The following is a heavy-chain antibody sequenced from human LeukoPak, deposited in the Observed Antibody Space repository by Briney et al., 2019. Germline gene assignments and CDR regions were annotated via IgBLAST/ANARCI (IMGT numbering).Heavy chain of an antibody. D-gene: IGHD6-13*01. CDR1: GGSISSYY. CDR2: IYTSGST. J-gene: IGHJ4*02. CDR3: ARTTPRYIAAAGRYFDY. Sequence: SETLSLTCTVSGGSISSYYWSWIRQPAGKGLEWIGRIYTSGSTNYNPSLKSRVTMSVDTSKNQFSLKLSSVTAADTAVYYCARTTPRYIAAAGRYFDYWGQGTLVTVSS. V-gene: IGHV4-4*07.